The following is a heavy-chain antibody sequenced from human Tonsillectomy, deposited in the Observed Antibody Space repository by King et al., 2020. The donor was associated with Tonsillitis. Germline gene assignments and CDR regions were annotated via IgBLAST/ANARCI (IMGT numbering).Heavy chain of an antibody. CDR1: GYTFTDYY. CDR2: INPNSGDT. CDR3: ARDLLEAVAVYFFAS. D-gene: IGHD6-19*01. Sequence: QLVQSGAEVKKPGASVKVSCKASGYTFTDYYIHWVRQAPGQGLEYMGWINPNSGDTTYTQKFQGRVTMTRDTSISTAYMELNWLTSDDTAVYYCARDLLEAVAVYFFASWGQGALVTVSS. J-gene: IGHJ5*01. V-gene: IGHV1-2*02.